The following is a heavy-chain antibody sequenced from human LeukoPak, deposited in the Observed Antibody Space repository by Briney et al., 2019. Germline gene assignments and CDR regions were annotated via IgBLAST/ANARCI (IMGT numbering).Heavy chain of an antibody. CDR2: IYSGGST. Sequence: PGGSLRLSCAASGFTVSSNYMSWVRQAPGKGLEWVSVIYSGGSTYYADSVKGRFTISRDNSKNTLYLQMNSLRAEDTAVYYCARQLGILTNWFDPWGQGTLVTVSS. V-gene: IGHV3-53*01. D-gene: IGHD7-27*01. CDR3: ARQLGILTNWFDP. J-gene: IGHJ5*02. CDR1: GFTVSSNY.